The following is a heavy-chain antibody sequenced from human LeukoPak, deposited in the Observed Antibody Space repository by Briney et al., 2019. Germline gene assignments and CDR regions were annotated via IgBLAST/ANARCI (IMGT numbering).Heavy chain of an antibody. Sequence: SETLSLTCTVSGVSISSYYWSWIRQPPGKGLEWIGYIYYSGSTNYNPSLKSRVTISVDTSKNQFSLKLSSVTAADTAVYYCARHRTYSSSWYWFDPWGQGTLVTVSS. J-gene: IGHJ5*02. CDR2: IYYSGST. D-gene: IGHD6-13*01. V-gene: IGHV4-59*08. CDR1: GVSISSYY. CDR3: ARHRTYSSSWYWFDP.